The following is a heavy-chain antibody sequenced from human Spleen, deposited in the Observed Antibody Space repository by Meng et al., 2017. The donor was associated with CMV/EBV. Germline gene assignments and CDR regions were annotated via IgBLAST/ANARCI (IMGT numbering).Heavy chain of an antibody. CDR1: GDSVSSNSAA. J-gene: IGHJ4*02. CDR3: ARDFGWWELLTDY. D-gene: IGHD1-26*01. Sequence: SETLSLTCAISGDSVSSNSAAWNWIRQSPSRGLEWLGRTYYRSKWYNDYAISVKSRITINPDASKNQFSLQLNSVTPEDTAVYYCARDFGWWELLTDYWGQGTLVTVSS. V-gene: IGHV6-1*01. CDR2: TYYRSKWYN.